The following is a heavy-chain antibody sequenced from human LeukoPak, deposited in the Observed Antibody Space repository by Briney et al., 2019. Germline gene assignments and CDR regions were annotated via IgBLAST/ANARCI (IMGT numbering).Heavy chain of an antibody. CDR2: IYYSGST. CDR1: GGSISSGSYY. D-gene: IGHD3-3*01. J-gene: IGHJ5*02. Sequence: SETLSLTCTVSGGSISSGSYYWSWIRQPAGKGLEWIGYIYYSGSTNYNPSLKSRVTISVDTSKNQFSLKLSSVTAADTAVYYCARDFWSGYYAWFDPWGQGTLVTVSS. V-gene: IGHV4-61*10. CDR3: ARDFWSGYYAWFDP.